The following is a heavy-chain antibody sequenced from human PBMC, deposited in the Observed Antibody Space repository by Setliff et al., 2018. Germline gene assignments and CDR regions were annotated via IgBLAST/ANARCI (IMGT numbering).Heavy chain of an antibody. CDR1: GGTFSSYA. CDR2: IIPIFGTA. V-gene: IGHV1-69*06. CDR3: ARGRHPPWSGYPYYYMDV. Sequence: SVKVSCKASGGTFSSYAISWVRQAPGQGLEWMGRIIPIFGTADYAQKFQGRVTITADKSTSTAYMELSSLRSEDTAVYYCARGRHPPWSGYPYYYMDVWGKGTTVTVSS. D-gene: IGHD3-3*01. J-gene: IGHJ6*03.